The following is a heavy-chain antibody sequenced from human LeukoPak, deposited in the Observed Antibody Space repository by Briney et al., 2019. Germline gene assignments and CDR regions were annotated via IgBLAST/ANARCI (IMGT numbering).Heavy chain of an antibody. D-gene: IGHD3-10*01. CDR1: GGSFSGYY. J-gene: IGHJ5*02. Sequence: SETLSLTCAVYGGSFSGYYWRWLRQPPGKGLEWFGEINHSGSTNYNPSLKSRVTISVDTSKHQFSLKLSSVTAADTAVYYCARFARYYYGSGSPNWFDPWGQGTLVTVSS. CDR3: ARFARYYYGSGSPNWFDP. V-gene: IGHV4-34*01. CDR2: INHSGST.